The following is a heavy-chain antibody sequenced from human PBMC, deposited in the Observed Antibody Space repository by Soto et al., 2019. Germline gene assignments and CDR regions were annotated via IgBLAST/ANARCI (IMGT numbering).Heavy chain of an antibody. J-gene: IGHJ4*02. D-gene: IGHD3-10*01. CDR1: GFTFSSYG. CDR2: ISYDGSNK. Sequence: QVQLVESGGGVVQPGRSQRLSCAASGFTFSSYGMHWVRQAPGKGLEWVAVISYDGSNKYYADSVKGRFTISRDNSKNTLYLQMNSLRAEDTAVYYCAQSWGYNAALDYWGQGTLVTVSS. V-gene: IGHV3-30*03. CDR3: AQSWGYNAALDY.